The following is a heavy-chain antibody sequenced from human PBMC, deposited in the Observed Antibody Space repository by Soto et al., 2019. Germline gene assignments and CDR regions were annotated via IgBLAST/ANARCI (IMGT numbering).Heavy chain of an antibody. CDR2: INHSGST. D-gene: IGHD3-3*01. V-gene: IGHV4-34*01. CDR3: ARGQGDYDFWSGSNYYCYMDV. Sequence: SETLSLTCAVYGGSFSGYYWSWIRQPPGKGLEWIGEINHSGSTNYNPSLKSRVTISVDTSKNQFSLKLSSVTAADTAVYYCARGQGDYDFWSGSNYYCYMDVWGKGTTVTVSS. J-gene: IGHJ6*03. CDR1: GGSFSGYY.